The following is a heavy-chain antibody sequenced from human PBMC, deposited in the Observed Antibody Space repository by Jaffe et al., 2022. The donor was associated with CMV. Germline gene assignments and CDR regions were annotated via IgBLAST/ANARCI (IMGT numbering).Heavy chain of an antibody. D-gene: IGHD6-13*01. Sequence: EVQLVESGGGLVQPGRSLRLSCAASGFTFDDYAMHWVRQAPGKGLEWVSGISWNSGSIGYADSVKGRFTISRDNAKNSLYLQMNSLRAEDTALYYCAKGYSSLFFFFDLWGRGTLVTVSS. V-gene: IGHV3-9*01. CDR3: AKGYSSLFFFFDL. CDR1: GFTFDDYA. J-gene: IGHJ2*01. CDR2: ISWNSGSI.